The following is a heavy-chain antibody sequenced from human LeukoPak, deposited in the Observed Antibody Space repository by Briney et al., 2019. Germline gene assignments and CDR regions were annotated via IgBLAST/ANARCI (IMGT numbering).Heavy chain of an antibody. D-gene: IGHD1-26*01. CDR3: ARHNSGSYYRTN. CDR1: GFTFSNYW. CDR2: INQDGTEK. J-gene: IGHJ4*02. Sequence: PGGSLRLSCVASGFTFSNYWMSWVRQAPGKGLEWVATINQDGTEKYYVDSVKGRFTISRDNAKNSFYLQMNSLRAEDTAVYYCARHNSGSYYRTNWGQGTLVTVSS. V-gene: IGHV3-7*01.